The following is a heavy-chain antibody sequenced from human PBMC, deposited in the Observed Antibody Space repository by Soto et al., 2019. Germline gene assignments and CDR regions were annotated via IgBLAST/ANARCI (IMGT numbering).Heavy chain of an antibody. J-gene: IGHJ5*02. CDR3: GGSWDGGSRGGGDL. V-gene: IGHV3-33*01. Sequence: PGGSLRLSCAASGFTFRNHGMHWVRQAPGKGLEWLTVIWYDGSHKYYADSVKGRFTTSRDNSENTLSLEMNSLRAEATAVYYCGGSWDGGSRGGGDLWGQGTLVTVSS. CDR2: IWYDGSHK. D-gene: IGHD2-15*01. CDR1: GFTFRNHG.